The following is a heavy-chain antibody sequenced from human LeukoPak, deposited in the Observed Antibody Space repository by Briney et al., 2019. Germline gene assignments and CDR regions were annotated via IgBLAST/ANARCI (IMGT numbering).Heavy chain of an antibody. D-gene: IGHD3-22*01. CDR3: ARGPSNLGYYDSSGYYYPFDY. V-gene: IGHV4-59*01. Sequence: KPSETLSLTCTVSGGSISSYYWSWIRQPPGKGLEWIGYIYYSGSTNYNPSLKSRVTISVDTSKNQFSLKLSSVTAADTAVYYCARGPSNLGYYDSSGYYYPFDYWGQGTLVTVSS. J-gene: IGHJ4*02. CDR2: IYYSGST. CDR1: GGSISSYY.